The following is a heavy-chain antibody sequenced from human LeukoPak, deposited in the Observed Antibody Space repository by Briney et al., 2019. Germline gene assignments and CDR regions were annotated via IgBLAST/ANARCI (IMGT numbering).Heavy chain of an antibody. CDR1: GCTFSSDG. CDR2: IWYDGSNK. J-gene: IGHJ4*02. Sequence: GGSLRLSCAASGCTFSSDGMHWVRQAPGKGLEWVAVIWYDGSNKYYADSVKGRFTISRDNSKNTLYLQMNSLRAEDTAVYYCARKTYYYDSSGYYRLVDYWGQGTLVTVSS. CDR3: ARKTYYYDSSGYYRLVDY. V-gene: IGHV3-33*01. D-gene: IGHD3-22*01.